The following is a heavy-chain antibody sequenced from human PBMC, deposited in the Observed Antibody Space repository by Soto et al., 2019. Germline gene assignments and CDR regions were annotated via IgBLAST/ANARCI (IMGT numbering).Heavy chain of an antibody. J-gene: IGHJ4*02. CDR3: AREAPGDYDSSGYYYDVELDY. V-gene: IGHV1-18*01. Sequence: QVQLVQSGAEVKKPGASVKVSCRTSGYTFTTYGISWVRQAPGQGLEWMGWISTYNGNTNYAQKFQGRITVTTDTSTSTAYMELRSLRSDDTAVYYCAREAPGDYDSSGYYYDVELDYWGQGTLVTVFS. D-gene: IGHD3-22*01. CDR2: ISTYNGNT. CDR1: GYTFTTYG.